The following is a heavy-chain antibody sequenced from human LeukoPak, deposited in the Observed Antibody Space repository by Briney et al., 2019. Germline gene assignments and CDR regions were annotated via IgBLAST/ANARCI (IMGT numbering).Heavy chain of an antibody. V-gene: IGHV3-7*05. CDR1: GFTLSSNW. D-gene: IGHD6-19*01. CDR3: ASAWLSAQ. Sequence: GGSLRLSCAASGFTLSSNWMSWVRQAPGKGLGWVGLINPDGSEKRYVESVKGRFTISRDNAKNSLYLRMTTLTAEDTAFYYFASAWLSAQWGQGTLVTVSA. J-gene: IGHJ4*02. CDR2: INPDGSEK.